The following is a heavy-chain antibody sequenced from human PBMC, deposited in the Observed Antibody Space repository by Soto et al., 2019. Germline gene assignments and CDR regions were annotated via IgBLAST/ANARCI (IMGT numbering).Heavy chain of an antibody. Sequence: QVTLKESGPVLVKPTEPLTLTCTVSGFSLSNARMGVSWIRQPPGKALEWLAHIFSNDEKSYSTSLKSRLTISKDTSKSQVVLTMTNMDPVDTATYYCARIENDFWSGYYDYWGQGTLVTVSS. CDR2: IFSNDEK. J-gene: IGHJ4*02. CDR1: GFSLSNARMG. CDR3: ARIENDFWSGYYDY. D-gene: IGHD3-3*01. V-gene: IGHV2-26*01.